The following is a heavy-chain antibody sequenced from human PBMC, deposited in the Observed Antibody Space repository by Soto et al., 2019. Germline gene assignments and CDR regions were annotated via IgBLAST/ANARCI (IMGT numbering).Heavy chain of an antibody. CDR3: AKDVVVGATTGLGDYYYYYGMDV. CDR2: ISYDGSNK. Sequence: LRLSCAASGFTFSSYGMHWVRQAPGKGLEWVAVISYDGSNKYYADSVKGRFTISRDNSKNTLYLQMNSLRAEDTAVYYCAKDVVVGATTGLGDYYYYYGMDVWGQGTTVTVT. D-gene: IGHD1-26*01. CDR1: GFTFSSYG. V-gene: IGHV3-30*18. J-gene: IGHJ6*02.